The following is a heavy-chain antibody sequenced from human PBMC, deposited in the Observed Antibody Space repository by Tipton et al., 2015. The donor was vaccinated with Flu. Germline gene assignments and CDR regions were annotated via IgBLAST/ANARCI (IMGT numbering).Heavy chain of an antibody. CDR1: GFTFSTYV. CDR3: ARDPFLGTGDAFDV. D-gene: IGHD2/OR15-2a*01. CDR2: ISNDGSNK. J-gene: IGHJ3*01. Sequence: QLVQSGGGVVQPGRSLRISCAASGFTFSTYVMHWVRQAPGKGLEWVALISNDGSNKYYADSVKGRFTISRDNSKNTLYLQMNSLRTEDTAVYYCARDPFLGTGDAFDVWGRGTMVTVSS. V-gene: IGHV3-30*03.